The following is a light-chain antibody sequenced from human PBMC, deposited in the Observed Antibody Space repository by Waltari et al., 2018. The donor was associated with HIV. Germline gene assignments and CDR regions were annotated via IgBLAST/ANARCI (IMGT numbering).Light chain of an antibody. CDR3: CSYAGTYTYV. Sequence: QSALTQPRSVSGSPGQSVTISCTGTSSDIGYFDYVSWYQQYPGQAPKVIIYAVSQRPSGVPDRFTASKSGITAFLTISGLQEEDEADYYCCSYAGTYTYVFGTGTTVTVL. V-gene: IGLV2-11*01. J-gene: IGLJ1*01. CDR2: AVS. CDR1: SSDIGYFDY.